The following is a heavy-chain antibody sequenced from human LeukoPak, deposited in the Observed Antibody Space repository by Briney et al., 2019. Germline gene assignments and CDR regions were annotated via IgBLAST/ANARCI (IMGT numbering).Heavy chain of an antibody. Sequence: GGSLRLSCAASGFTFSSYGMHWVCQAPGKGLEWVAVISYDGSNKYYADSVKGRFTISRDNSKNTLYLQMNSLRAEDTAVYYCAKDLAAGLDYWGQGTLVTVSS. CDR2: ISYDGSNK. CDR3: AKDLAAGLDY. D-gene: IGHD6-13*01. V-gene: IGHV3-30*18. J-gene: IGHJ4*02. CDR1: GFTFSSYG.